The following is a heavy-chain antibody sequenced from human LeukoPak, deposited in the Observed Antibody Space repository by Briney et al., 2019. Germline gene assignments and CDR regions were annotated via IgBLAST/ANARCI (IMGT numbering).Heavy chain of an antibody. D-gene: IGHD5-18*01. CDR2: TSSSGSTI. Sequence: GGSLRLSCAASGFTFSDYYMSWIRQAPGKGLEWVSYTSSSGSTIYYADSVKGRFTISRDNAKNSLYLQMNSLRAEDTAVYYCARRHVDTAMAFDYWGQGTLVTVSS. J-gene: IGHJ4*02. CDR1: GFTFSDYY. CDR3: ARRHVDTAMAFDY. V-gene: IGHV3-11*01.